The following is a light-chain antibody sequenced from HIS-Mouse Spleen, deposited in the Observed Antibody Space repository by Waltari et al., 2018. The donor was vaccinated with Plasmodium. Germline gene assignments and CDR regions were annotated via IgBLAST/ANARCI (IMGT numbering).Light chain of an antibody. CDR2: KAS. CDR3: QQYNSYSYT. V-gene: IGKV1-5*03. Sequence: DLQMTQSPSTLSASVGDRVTITCRASQSISSWLAWYQQKPEKAPKLLIYKASSLESGVPSRFSGSGSGTEFTLTISSLQPDDFATYYCQQYNSYSYTFGQGTKLEIK. CDR1: QSISSW. J-gene: IGKJ2*01.